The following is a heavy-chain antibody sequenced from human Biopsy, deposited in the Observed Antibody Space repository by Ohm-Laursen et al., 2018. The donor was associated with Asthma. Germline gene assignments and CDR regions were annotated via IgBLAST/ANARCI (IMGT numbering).Heavy chain of an antibody. CDR2: MYHSGSP. V-gene: IGHV4-39*01. J-gene: IGHJ4*02. D-gene: IGHD3-22*01. CDR1: GGSITSSSYY. Sequence: PGTLSLTWTVSGGSITSSSYYWGWIRQPPGKGMEWIGSMYHSGSPYYHPSLKSRATISVDTSKNQLSLKMSSVTVADTAVYFCVRHQYSSSWSTFDYWGQGALVTVSS. CDR3: VRHQYSSSWSTFDY.